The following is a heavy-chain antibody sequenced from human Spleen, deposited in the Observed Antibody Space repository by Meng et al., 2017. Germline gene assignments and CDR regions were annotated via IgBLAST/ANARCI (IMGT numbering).Heavy chain of an antibody. Sequence: QLKWWCAGLLKPAEAMFRTCFVSGVSVSDYYWSWIRQPPGKGLEWIGEINHSGSTTYNPSLESRATISVDTSQNNFSLKLSSVTAADSAVYYCARGPTTMAHDFDYWGQGTLVTVSS. J-gene: IGHJ4*02. V-gene: IGHV4-34*01. CDR3: ARGPTTMAHDFDY. CDR2: INHSGST. D-gene: IGHD4-11*01. CDR1: GVSVSDYY.